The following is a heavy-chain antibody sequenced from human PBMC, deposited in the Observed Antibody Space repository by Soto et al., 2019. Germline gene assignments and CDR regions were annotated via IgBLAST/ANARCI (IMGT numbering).Heavy chain of an antibody. CDR1: GFTFSSYA. V-gene: IGHV3-30-3*01. CDR3: ARGILSSWYPHWFDP. CDR2: ISYDGSNK. Sequence: GGSLRLSCAASGFTFSSYAMHWVRQAPGKGLEWVAVISYDGSNKYYADSVKCRFTISRDNSKNTLYLQMNSLRAEDTAVYYCARGILSSWYPHWFDPWGQGTLVTVSS. J-gene: IGHJ5*02. D-gene: IGHD6-13*01.